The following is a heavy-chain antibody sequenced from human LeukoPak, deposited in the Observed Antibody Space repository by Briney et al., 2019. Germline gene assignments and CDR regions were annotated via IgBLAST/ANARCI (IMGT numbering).Heavy chain of an antibody. V-gene: IGHV4-28*01. CDR3: ARSHDYSNYYLDY. CDR2: IYYSGST. CDR1: RYSISSSNW. J-gene: IGHJ4*02. D-gene: IGHD4-11*01. Sequence: SSETLSLTCAVSRYSISSSNWWGWIRQPPGKGLEWIGYIYYSGSTHYNPSLKSRVTMSVDTSKNQFSLKLSSVTAVDTAVYYCARSHDYSNYYLDYWGQGALVTVSS.